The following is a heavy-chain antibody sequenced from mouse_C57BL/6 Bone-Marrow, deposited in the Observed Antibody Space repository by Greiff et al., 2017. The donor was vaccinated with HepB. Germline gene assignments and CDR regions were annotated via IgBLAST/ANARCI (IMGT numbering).Heavy chain of an antibody. CDR3: ARRGSHSKEYYIDY. CDR2: IWTGGGT. CDR1: GFSFTSYA. J-gene: IGHJ2*01. Sequence: VHLVESGPGLVAPSQSLSITCTVSGFSFTSYAISWVRQPPGKGLEWLGVIWTGGGTNYNSALNSRLSISKDNSKSQVFLKMNSLQTDDTARYYCARRGSHSKEYYIDYWGQGTTLTVSS. V-gene: IGHV2-9-1*01. D-gene: IGHD2-5*01.